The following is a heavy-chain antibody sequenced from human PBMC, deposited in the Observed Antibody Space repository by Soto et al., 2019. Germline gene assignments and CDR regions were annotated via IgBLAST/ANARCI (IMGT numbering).Heavy chain of an antibody. J-gene: IGHJ4*02. CDR1: RFTFGGYA. D-gene: IGHD2-21*02. Sequence: PRLSCSASRFTFGGYAMSWVRQAPGKGLEWVSGITGNAANTVYADSVKGRFTISRDNSKNALYLQLNSLRAEDTAVYFCAKAARDCGGDCYSSYFDSWGQGALVTVYS. CDR2: ITGNAANT. V-gene: IGHV3-23*01. CDR3: AKAARDCGGDCYSSYFDS.